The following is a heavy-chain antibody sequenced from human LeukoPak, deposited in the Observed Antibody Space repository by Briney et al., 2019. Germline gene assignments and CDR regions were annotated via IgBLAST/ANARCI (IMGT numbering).Heavy chain of an antibody. D-gene: IGHD2-2*01. CDR3: ARIWYCSSTSCSPFDY. CDR1: GYTFSSYG. J-gene: IGHJ4*02. Sequence: GASVKVSCKASGYTFSSYGISWVRQAPGQGLEWMGWITPYNGNTNYAQKLQGRVTMTTDTSTSTAYMELRSLRSDDTAVYYCARIWYCSSTSCSPFDYWGQGTLVTVSS. CDR2: ITPYNGNT. V-gene: IGHV1-18*01.